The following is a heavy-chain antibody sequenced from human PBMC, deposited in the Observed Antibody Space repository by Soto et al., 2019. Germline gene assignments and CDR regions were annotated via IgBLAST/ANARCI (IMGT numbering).Heavy chain of an antibody. V-gene: IGHV3-23*01. CDR3: AKFVPFGVVIMPRRSDAFDI. Sequence: EVQLLESGGVLVQPGGSLRLSCAASGFTFSSYAMSWVRQAPGKGLEWVSAISGSGGSTYYADSVKGRFTISRDNSKNTLYLQMNSLRAEDTAVYYCAKFVPFGVVIMPRRSDAFDIWGQGTMVTVSS. CDR2: ISGSGGST. J-gene: IGHJ3*02. D-gene: IGHD3-3*01. CDR1: GFTFSSYA.